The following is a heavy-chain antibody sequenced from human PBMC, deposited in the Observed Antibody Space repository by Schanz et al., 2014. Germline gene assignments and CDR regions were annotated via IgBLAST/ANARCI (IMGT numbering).Heavy chain of an antibody. CDR2: IYASGAT. D-gene: IGHD3-22*01. CDR3: ARVHHYDPSGWGYFDY. V-gene: IGHV3-66*01. CDR1: GFTVSSDH. Sequence: EVQLAESGGGFVQPGGSLGLSCVVSGFTVSSDHMSWVRQAPGKGLEWVSTIYASGATYYADSVKRRFTISRDISKNTVYLQMNRLRAEDTAVYYCARVHHYDPSGWGYFDYWGQGALVTVSS. J-gene: IGHJ4*02.